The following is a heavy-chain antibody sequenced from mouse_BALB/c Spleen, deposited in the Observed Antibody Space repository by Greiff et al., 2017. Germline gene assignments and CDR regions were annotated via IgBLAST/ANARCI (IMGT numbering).Heavy chain of an antibody. V-gene: IGHV14-1*02. CDR2: IDPENGNT. CDR3: SRPPYYGSPSWFAY. CDR1: GFNIKDYY. D-gene: IGHD1-1*01. J-gene: IGHJ3*01. Sequence: EVQLQQSGAELVRPGALVKLSCKASGFNIKDYYMHWVKQRPEQGLEWIGWIDPENGNTIYDPKFQGKASITADTSSNTAYLQLSSLTSEDTAVYYWSRPPYYGSPSWFAYWGQGTLVTVSA.